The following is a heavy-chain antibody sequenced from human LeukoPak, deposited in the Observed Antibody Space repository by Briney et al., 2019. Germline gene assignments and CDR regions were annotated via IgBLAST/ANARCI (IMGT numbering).Heavy chain of an antibody. CDR1: GFIFSNAW. D-gene: IGHD1-26*01. J-gene: IGHJ4*02. CDR3: ATDLLDY. Sequence: GGSHRLSCAASGFIFSNAWMSWVRQAPGKGLEWLGRIKRKTDDGTTDYAAPVKGRFSISRNDSKNTVYLQMNSLKTEDTAVYYCATDLLDYWGQGTLVTVSS. CDR2: IKRKTDDGTT. V-gene: IGHV3-15*01.